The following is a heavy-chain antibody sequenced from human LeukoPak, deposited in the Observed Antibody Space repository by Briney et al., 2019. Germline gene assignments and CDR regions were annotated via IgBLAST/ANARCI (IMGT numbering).Heavy chain of an antibody. CDR2: INPNSGGT. CDR3: ARTSGTLLWFGEPHMDV. J-gene: IGHJ6*03. Sequence: ASVKVSCKASGYTFTGYMHWVRQAPGQGLEWMGWINPNSGGTNYAQKLQGRVTMTTDTSTSTAYMELRSLRSDDTAVYYCARTSGTLLWFGEPHMDVWGKGTTVTVSS. D-gene: IGHD3-10*01. V-gene: IGHV1-2*02. CDR1: GYTFTGY.